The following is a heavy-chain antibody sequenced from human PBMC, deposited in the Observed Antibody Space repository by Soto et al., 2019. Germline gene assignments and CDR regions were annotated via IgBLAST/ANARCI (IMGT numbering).Heavy chain of an antibody. D-gene: IGHD3-3*01. CDR1: GFTFSSYG. Sequence: GGSLRLSCAASGFTFSSYGMHWVRQAPGKGLEWVAVIWYDGSNKYYADSVKGRFTISRDNSKNTLYLQMNSLRAEDTAVYYCATSLPYDYYGMDVWGQGTTVTVSS. CDR2: IWYDGSNK. V-gene: IGHV3-33*01. J-gene: IGHJ6*02. CDR3: ATSLPYDYYGMDV.